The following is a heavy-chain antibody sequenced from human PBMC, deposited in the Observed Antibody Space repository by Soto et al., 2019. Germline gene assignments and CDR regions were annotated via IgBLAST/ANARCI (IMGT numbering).Heavy chain of an antibody. CDR1: GGTFSSYA. J-gene: IGHJ6*02. D-gene: IGHD3-3*01. Sequence: GASVKVSCKASGGTFSSYAISWVRQAPGQGLEWMGGIIPIFGTANYAQKFQGRVTITADESTSTAYMELSSLRSEDTAVYYCASRSITIFGVEGTPNYYYYGMDVWGQGTTVTVSS. V-gene: IGHV1-69*13. CDR3: ASRSITIFGVEGTPNYYYYGMDV. CDR2: IIPIFGTA.